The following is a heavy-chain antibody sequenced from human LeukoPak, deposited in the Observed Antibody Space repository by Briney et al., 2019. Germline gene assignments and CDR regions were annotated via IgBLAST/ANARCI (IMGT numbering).Heavy chain of an antibody. D-gene: IGHD3-10*01. Sequence: SETLSLTCTVSGDSISSYYWSWIRQPPGKGLEWIGNIFYSGSTYYSPSLKSRVTISLDTSRNQFSPKLNSVTAADTAVYYCAKSNGYGLVDIWGQGTMVTVSS. CDR3: AKSNGYGLVDI. CDR1: GDSISSYY. J-gene: IGHJ3*02. V-gene: IGHV4-59*12. CDR2: IFYSGST.